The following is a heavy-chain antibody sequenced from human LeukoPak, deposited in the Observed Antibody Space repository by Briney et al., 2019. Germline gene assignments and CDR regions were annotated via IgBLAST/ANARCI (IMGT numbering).Heavy chain of an antibody. CDR2: ISHDGNSK. V-gene: IGHV3-30*18. J-gene: IGHJ4*02. D-gene: IGHD1-1*01. CDR3: AKESPYNWNDLDY. CDR1: GFTFSSYG. Sequence: GGSLRLSCAASGFTFSSYGMHWVRQAPGKGLEWVTIISHDGNSKYYADSVKGRFTISRDNSKNTLYLQMNSLRAEDTAVYYCAKESPYNWNDLDYWGQGTLVTVSS.